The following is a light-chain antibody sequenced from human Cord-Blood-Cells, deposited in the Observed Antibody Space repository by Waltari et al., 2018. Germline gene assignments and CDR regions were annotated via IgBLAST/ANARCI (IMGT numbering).Light chain of an antibody. J-gene: IGLJ2*01. Sequence: SSELTQDPAVSVALGQTVRITCQGDSLRSYYASWYQQKPGQAPVLDIYCKNNRPSGLPYRFSGSRSGNTASVTITGAQAEDEADYSCNSRDSSGNHVVFGGGTKLTVL. V-gene: IGLV3-19*01. CDR1: SLRSYY. CDR2: CKN. CDR3: NSRDSSGNHVV.